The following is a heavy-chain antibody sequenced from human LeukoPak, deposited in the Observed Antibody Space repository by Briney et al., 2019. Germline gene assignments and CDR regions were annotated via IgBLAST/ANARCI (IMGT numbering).Heavy chain of an antibody. V-gene: IGHV3-74*01. CDR2: INNDGRVT. CDR3: ARGGQGAVDY. Sequence: GGSLRLSCAASGFTFSSHWMHWVREAPGKGLVWVSFINNDGRVTRYADSVKGRFTISRDNAKTTLSLQMNSLRAEDTAMYYCARGGQGAVDYWGPGTLVTVSS. D-gene: IGHD3-16*01. CDR1: GFTFSSHW. J-gene: IGHJ4*02.